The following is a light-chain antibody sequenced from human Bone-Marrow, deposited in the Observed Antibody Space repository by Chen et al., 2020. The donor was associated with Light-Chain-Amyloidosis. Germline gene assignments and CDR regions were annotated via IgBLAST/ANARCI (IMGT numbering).Light chain of an antibody. CDR2: DAS. CDR3: QQYNSYPMYT. Sequence: DIQRTQSPPTLSAAVGDRVTITCRASQRISTWLAWYQQKPGKAPKLLIYDASSLESGVPSRFSGRGSGTEFTLTISSLQPDDFATYYCQQYNSYPMYTFGQGTKLEIK. CDR1: QRISTW. J-gene: IGKJ2*01. V-gene: IGKV1-5*01.